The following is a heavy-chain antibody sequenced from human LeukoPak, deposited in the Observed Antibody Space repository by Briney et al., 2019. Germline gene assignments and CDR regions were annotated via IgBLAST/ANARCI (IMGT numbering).Heavy chain of an antibody. CDR3: ARDVMTTPAYYFDY. V-gene: IGHV3-30-3*01. CDR1: GFTFSSYA. D-gene: IGHD4-4*01. J-gene: IGHJ4*02. Sequence: GGSLRLSCAASGFTFSSYAMHWVRQAPGKGLEWVAVISYDGSNRYYADSVKGRFTISRDNSKNTLYLQMNSLRAEDTAVYYCARDVMTTPAYYFDYWGQGTLVTVSS. CDR2: ISYDGSNR.